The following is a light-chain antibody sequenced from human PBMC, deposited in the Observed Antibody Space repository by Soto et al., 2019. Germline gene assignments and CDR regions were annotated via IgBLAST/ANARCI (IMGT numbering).Light chain of an antibody. CDR2: DVS. CDR3: SSYTSSNTVI. V-gene: IGLV2-14*01. J-gene: IGLJ2*01. Sequence: QSVLTQPASVSGSPGQSIAISCTGTSSDVGGYTYVSWYQQHPVKAPKLMIYDVSARPSGVSNRFSGSKSDNTASLTISGLQAEDEADYYCSSYTSSNTVIFGGGTKLTVL. CDR1: SSDVGGYTY.